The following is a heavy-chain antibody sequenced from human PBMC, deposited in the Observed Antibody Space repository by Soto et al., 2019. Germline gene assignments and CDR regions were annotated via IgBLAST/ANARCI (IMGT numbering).Heavy chain of an antibody. Sequence: ASVKVSCKASGGTFSSYAISWVRQAPGQGLEWMGGIIPIFGTANYAQKFQGRVTITADESTSTAYMELSSLRSEDTAVYYCARKALAVGGLSYYGMDVWGPGTTVTVSS. CDR1: GGTFSSYA. CDR2: IIPIFGTA. J-gene: IGHJ6*02. V-gene: IGHV1-69*13. D-gene: IGHD6-19*01. CDR3: ARKALAVGGLSYYGMDV.